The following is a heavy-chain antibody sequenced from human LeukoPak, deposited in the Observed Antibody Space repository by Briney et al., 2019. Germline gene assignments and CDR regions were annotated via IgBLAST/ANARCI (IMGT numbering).Heavy chain of an antibody. CDR2: ISYDGSKK. CDR1: GFTFNSYA. J-gene: IGHJ6*02. CDR3: ARGDFWSAPVLGYYGMDV. Sequence: GSLRLSCAVSGFTFNSYAIHWVRQAPGKGLEWAAVISYDGSKKYYADSVKGRFTISRDNSKNTLYLQMNSLRAEDTAVYYCARGDFWSAPVLGYYGMDVWGQGTTVSVAS. V-gene: IGHV3-30-3*01. D-gene: IGHD3-3*01.